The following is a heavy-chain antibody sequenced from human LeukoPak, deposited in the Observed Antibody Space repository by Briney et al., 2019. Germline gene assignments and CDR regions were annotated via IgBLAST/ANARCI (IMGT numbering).Heavy chain of an antibody. D-gene: IGHD1-26*01. V-gene: IGHV4-59*01. CDR2: IYYSGST. CDR1: GGSISSYY. CDR3: ARGGTVRNGIDV. Sequence: SETLSLTCTVSGGSISSYYWSWIRQPPGKGLEWIGYIYYSGSTNHNPSLKSRVTISVDTSRNQFSLKLSSVTAADTAVYYCARGGTVRNGIDVWGQGTTVTVSS. J-gene: IGHJ6*02.